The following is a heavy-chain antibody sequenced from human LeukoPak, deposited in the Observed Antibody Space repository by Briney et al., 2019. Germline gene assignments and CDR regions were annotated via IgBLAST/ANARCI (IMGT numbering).Heavy chain of an antibody. CDR3: ARAYWLYHFDY. V-gene: IGHV4-59*01. J-gene: IGHJ4*02. Sequence: SETLSLTSTVSGGSISSYYWSWIRQPPGKGLEWIGYIYYSGSTNYNPSLKSRVTISVDTSKNQFSLKLSSVTAADTAVYYCARAYWLYHFDYWGQGTLVTVSS. CDR1: GGSISSYY. D-gene: IGHD6-19*01. CDR2: IYYSGST.